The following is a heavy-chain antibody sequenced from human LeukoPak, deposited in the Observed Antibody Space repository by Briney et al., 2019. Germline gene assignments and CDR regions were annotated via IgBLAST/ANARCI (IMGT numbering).Heavy chain of an antibody. V-gene: IGHV3-53*05. CDR3: ARDGAEGDNSAFGM. CDR1: GFTLRSYY. D-gene: IGHD3-22*01. J-gene: IGHJ3*02. CDR2: IYSGGST. Sequence: GGSLRLSCAASGFTLRSYYLSWVRQAPGKGLEWVSDIYSGGSTYYADSVKGRFTISGDNSRNTLYLQLNRLRAADTAVYFCARDGAEGDNSAFGMWGQGTVVSVAS.